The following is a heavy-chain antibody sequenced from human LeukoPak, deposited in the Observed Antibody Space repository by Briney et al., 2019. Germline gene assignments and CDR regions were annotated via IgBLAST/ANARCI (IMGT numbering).Heavy chain of an antibody. J-gene: IGHJ4*02. CDR3: ARAPDYDYVWGTYRLGY. Sequence: ASVKLSCKASGYTFTGYSIHWVRQAPGQGLEWMGWINPNTGGTNYAQKFQGRVTMTRDTSISTVYMELSSLRFDDTAVFYCARAPDYDYVWGTYRLGYWGQGTLVTVSS. V-gene: IGHV1-2*02. D-gene: IGHD3-16*02. CDR2: INPNTGGT. CDR1: GYTFTGYS.